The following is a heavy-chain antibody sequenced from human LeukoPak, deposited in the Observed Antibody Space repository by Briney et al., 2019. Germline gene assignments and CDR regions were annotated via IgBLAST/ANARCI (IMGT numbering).Heavy chain of an antibody. CDR1: GFTFGTYS. J-gene: IGHJ4*02. D-gene: IGHD6-13*01. CDR2: ISSSSTYI. Sequence: GGSLRLSCAASGFTFGTYSMNWVRQAPGKGLEWVSSISSSSTYIYYADSVKGRFTISRDNAKNSLYLQMNSLRAEDTAVYYCAKDLQSSRSLAIDYWGQGTLVTVSS. CDR3: AKDLQSSRSLAIDY. V-gene: IGHV3-21*01.